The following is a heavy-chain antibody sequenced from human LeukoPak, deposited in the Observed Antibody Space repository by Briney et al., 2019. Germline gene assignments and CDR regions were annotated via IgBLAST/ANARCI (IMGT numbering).Heavy chain of an antibody. V-gene: IGHV5-51*01. D-gene: IGHD6-19*01. J-gene: IGHJ6*02. CDR1: GYSFTSYW. CDR2: IYPGDSDT. Sequence: GESRKISCKGSGYSFTSYWIGWVRQMPGKGLEWMGIIYPGDSDTRYSPSFQGQVTISADKSISTAYLQWSSLKASDTAMYYCARHSSSSGWPRDYYYGMDVWGQGTTVTVSS. CDR3: ARHSSSSGWPRDYYYGMDV.